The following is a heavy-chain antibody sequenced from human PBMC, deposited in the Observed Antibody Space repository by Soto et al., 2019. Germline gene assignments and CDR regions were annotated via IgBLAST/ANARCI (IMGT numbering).Heavy chain of an antibody. V-gene: IGHV3-30*03. Sequence: QMQLVESGGGVVQPGNSLRLCCAASGFIFSNYAMPWVRQAPGKGLEWVALISYDGRYIYYADSVKGRFAISRDNSKKTVELLMNSLRREDTAVYDCARDVTDYVSDVWGQGTTVNVSS. D-gene: IGHD3-9*01. J-gene: IGHJ6*02. CDR2: ISYDGRYI. CDR1: GFIFSNYA. CDR3: ARDVTDYVSDV.